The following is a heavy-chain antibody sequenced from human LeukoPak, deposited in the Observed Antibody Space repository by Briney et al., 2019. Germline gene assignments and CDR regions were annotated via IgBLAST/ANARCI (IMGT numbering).Heavy chain of an antibody. D-gene: IGHD1-26*01. CDR2: ISSSSSYI. Sequence: PGGSLRLSCAASGFTFSSYSTNWVRQAPGKGLEWVSSISSSSSYIYYADSVKGRFTISRDNAKNSLYLQMNSLRAEDTAVYYCARDGVARGGSYGLDFDYWGQGTLVTVSS. CDR3: ARDGVARGGSYGLDFDY. CDR1: GFTFSSYS. J-gene: IGHJ4*02. V-gene: IGHV3-21*01.